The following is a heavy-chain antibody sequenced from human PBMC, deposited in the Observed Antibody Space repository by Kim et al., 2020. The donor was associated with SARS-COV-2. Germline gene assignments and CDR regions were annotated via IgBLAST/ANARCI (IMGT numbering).Heavy chain of an antibody. D-gene: IGHD4-17*01. J-gene: IGHJ6*02. CDR2: VSYDGSTQ. CDR3: ARDRSKGDYGYYYYGMDV. Sequence: GGSLRLSCAASGFTFSHYAMQWVRQAPGKGLEWVAVVSYDGSTQNYADSVKGRFTISRDNSNNTVYLQMNSLRGDDTAIYFCARDRSKGDYGYYYYGMDVWGQGTTVTVSS. V-gene: IGHV3-30*04. CDR1: GFTFSHYA.